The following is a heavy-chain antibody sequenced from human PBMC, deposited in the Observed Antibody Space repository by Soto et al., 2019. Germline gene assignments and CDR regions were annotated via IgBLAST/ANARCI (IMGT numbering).Heavy chain of an antibody. CDR3: ARDRGREWLLYQHWYFDL. CDR1: GYTFTSYG. V-gene: IGHV1-18*01. D-gene: IGHD3-3*01. Sequence: GASVKVSCKASGYTFTSYGISWVRQAPGQGLEWMGWISAYNGNTNYAQKLQGRVTMTTDTSTSTAYMELRSLRSDDTAVYYCARDRGREWLLYQHWYFDLWGRGTLVTVSS. CDR2: ISAYNGNT. J-gene: IGHJ2*01.